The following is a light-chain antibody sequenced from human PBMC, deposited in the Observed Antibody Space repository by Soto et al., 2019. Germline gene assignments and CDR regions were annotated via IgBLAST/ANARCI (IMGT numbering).Light chain of an antibody. CDR1: SSDVGGYNY. CDR2: DVS. Sequence: QSVLTQHASVSGSPGQSLTISCTGTSSDVGGYNYVSWYQQHPGKAPKLMIYDVSNRPSGVSNRFSGSKSGNTASLTISGLQAEDEADYYCSSYTSSSTLSVFGGGTKLTVL. CDR3: SSYTSSSTLSV. J-gene: IGLJ2*01. V-gene: IGLV2-14*01.